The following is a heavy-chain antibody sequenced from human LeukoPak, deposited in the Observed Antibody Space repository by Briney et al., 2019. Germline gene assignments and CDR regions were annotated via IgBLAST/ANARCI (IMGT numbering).Heavy chain of an antibody. CDR1: GGSISSYY. CDR2: IYYSGST. CDR3: ARGGGPPSYLDF. Sequence: TTSETLSLTCTVSGGSISSYYWSWIRQPPGKGLEWIGYIYYSGSTNYNPSLKSRVTISVDTSKNQFSLKLSSVTAADTAVYYCARGGGPPSYLDFWGQGTLVTVS. D-gene: IGHD3-16*01. J-gene: IGHJ4*02. V-gene: IGHV4-59*01.